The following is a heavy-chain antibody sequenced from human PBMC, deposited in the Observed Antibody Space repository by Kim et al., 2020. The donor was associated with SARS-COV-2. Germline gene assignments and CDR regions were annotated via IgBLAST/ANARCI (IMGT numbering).Heavy chain of an antibody. Sequence: PSLKSRVTISVDTSKSQFSLKLSSVTAADTAVYYCARANRYYYYYYYMDVWGKGTTVTVSS. V-gene: IGHV4-34*01. CDR3: ARANRYYYYYYYMDV. J-gene: IGHJ6*03.